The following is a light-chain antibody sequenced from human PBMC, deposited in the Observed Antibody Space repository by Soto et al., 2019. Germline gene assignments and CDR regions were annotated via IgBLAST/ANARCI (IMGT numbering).Light chain of an antibody. CDR3: SSYTASSTQYV. V-gene: IGLV2-14*01. CDR2: GVS. Sequence: QSALTQPASVSGSPGQSITISFTGTSSDVGDYNYVSWYQQYPGKAPKLMIYGVSNRPSGVSNRFSGSKSGSTASLTISGLQAEDEADYYCSSYTASSTQYVFGTGTKLTVL. J-gene: IGLJ1*01. CDR1: SSDVGDYNY.